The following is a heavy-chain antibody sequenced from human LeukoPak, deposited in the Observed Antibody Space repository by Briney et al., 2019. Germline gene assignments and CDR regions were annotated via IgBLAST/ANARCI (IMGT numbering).Heavy chain of an antibody. Sequence: GGPLRLSCAASGFTFSSYSMNWVRQAPGKGLEWVSSISSSSRSYIYYADSVKGRFTISRDNAKNSLYLQMNSLRAEDTAVYYCAKSGYNRFDYWGQGTLVSVSS. V-gene: IGHV3-21*04. D-gene: IGHD5-24*01. CDR2: ISSSSRSYI. CDR1: GFTFSSYS. CDR3: AKSGYNRFDY. J-gene: IGHJ4*02.